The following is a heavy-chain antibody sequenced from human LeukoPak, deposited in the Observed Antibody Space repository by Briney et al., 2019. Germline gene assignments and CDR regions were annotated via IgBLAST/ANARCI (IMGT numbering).Heavy chain of an antibody. J-gene: IGHJ4*02. D-gene: IGHD3-10*01. V-gene: IGHV1-18*01. CDR3: ARDTRITMVRGVISRAPPFDY. CDR2: ISAYNGNT. Sequence: ASVKVSCKASGYTFTSYGISWVRQAPGQGLEWMGWISAYNGNTNYAQKLQGRVTMTTDTSTSTAYMELRSLRSDDTAVYYCARDTRITMVRGVISRAPPFDYWGQGTLVTVSS. CDR1: GYTFTSYG.